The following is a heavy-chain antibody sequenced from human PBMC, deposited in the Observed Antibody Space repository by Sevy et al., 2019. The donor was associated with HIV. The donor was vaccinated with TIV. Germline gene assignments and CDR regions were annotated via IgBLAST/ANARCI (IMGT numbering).Heavy chain of an antibody. D-gene: IGHD2-8*01. CDR2: IGYDGSNK. J-gene: IGHJ4*02. CDR1: GFTPSTYG. V-gene: IGHV3-33*01. CDR3: ARDPRMYGDYLLAYFDF. Sequence: GGSLRLSCTASGFTPSTYGMHWVRQAPGKGLEWVAVIGYDGSNKYYADSVKGRFTISRDNSKNTVFLQMDSLRVEDTAVYYCARDPRMYGDYLLAYFDFWGQGTLVTVSS.